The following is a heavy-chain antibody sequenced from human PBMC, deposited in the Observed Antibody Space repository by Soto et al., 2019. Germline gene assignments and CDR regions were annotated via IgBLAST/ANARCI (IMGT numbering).Heavy chain of an antibody. CDR3: AKAYYYGSGTRHGTDV. CDR1: GFTFSSYG. Sequence: GGSLRLSCAASGFTFSSYGMHWVRQAPGKGLEWVAVIWYDRSNKYYADSVKGRFTISRDNSKNTLYLQMNSLRAEDTAVYYCAKAYYYGSGTRHGTDVWGQGTTVTVS. J-gene: IGHJ6*02. D-gene: IGHD3-10*01. CDR2: IWYDRSNK. V-gene: IGHV3-33*06.